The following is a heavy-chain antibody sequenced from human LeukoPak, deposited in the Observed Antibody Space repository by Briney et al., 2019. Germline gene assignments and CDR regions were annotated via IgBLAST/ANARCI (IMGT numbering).Heavy chain of an antibody. CDR2: ISGSGGST. Sequence: PGGSLRLSCAASGLTFSSYAMSWVRQAPGKGLEWVSAISGSGGSTHYADSVKGRFTISRDNSKNTLYLQMNSLRAEDTAVYYCASVRDGYNFYFFDYWGQGTLVTVSS. V-gene: IGHV3-23*01. CDR1: GLTFSSYA. CDR3: ASVRDGYNFYFFDY. D-gene: IGHD5-24*01. J-gene: IGHJ4*02.